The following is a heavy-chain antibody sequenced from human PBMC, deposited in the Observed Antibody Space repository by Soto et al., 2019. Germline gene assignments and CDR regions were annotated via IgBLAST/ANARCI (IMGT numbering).Heavy chain of an antibody. D-gene: IGHD2-15*01. CDR1: GGTFSTYT. CDR2: IIPILGIA. V-gene: IGHV1-69*08. Sequence: QVQLVQSGAEVKKPGSSVKVSCKASGGTFSTYTISWVRQAPGQGLEWMGRIIPILGIANYAQKFQGRVTITADKSTNTAYMERSSLRSEDTAVYYSARDSGYCSGGSLQIEGPIDYWGQGTLVTVSS. CDR3: ARDSGYCSGGSLQIEGPIDY. J-gene: IGHJ4*02.